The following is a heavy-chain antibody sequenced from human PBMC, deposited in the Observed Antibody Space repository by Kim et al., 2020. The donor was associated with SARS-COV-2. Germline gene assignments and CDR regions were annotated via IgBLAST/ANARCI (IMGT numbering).Heavy chain of an antibody. D-gene: IGHD3-16*01. J-gene: IGHJ3*02. CDR3: TTDRLGGYDAFDI. Sequence: GGSLRLSCAASGFTFSNAWMSWVRQAPGKGLEWVGRIKSKTDGGTTDYAAPVKGRFTISRDDSKNTLYLQMNSLKTEDTAVYYCTTDRLGGYDAFDIWGQGTMVTVSS. V-gene: IGHV3-15*01. CDR2: IKSKTDGGTT. CDR1: GFTFSNAW.